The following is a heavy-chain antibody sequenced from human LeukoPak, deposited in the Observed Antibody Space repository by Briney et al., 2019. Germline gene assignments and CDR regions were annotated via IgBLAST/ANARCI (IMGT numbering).Heavy chain of an antibody. V-gene: IGHV4-39*07. CDR1: GGSISSSSYY. J-gene: IGHJ6*03. Sequence: SKTLSLTCTVSGGSISSSSYYWGWIRQPPGKGLEWIGSIYYSGSTYYNPSLKSRVTISVDTSKNQFSLKLSSVTAADTAVYYCAREAFDFMVPPSWTYYYYMDVWGKGTTVTISS. D-gene: IGHD3-3*02. CDR2: IYYSGST. CDR3: AREAFDFMVPPSWTYYYYMDV.